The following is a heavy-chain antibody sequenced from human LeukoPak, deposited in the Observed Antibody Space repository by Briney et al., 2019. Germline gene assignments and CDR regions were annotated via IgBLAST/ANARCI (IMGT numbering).Heavy chain of an antibody. D-gene: IGHD5-12*01. CDR2: IYYRGYT. V-gene: IGHV4-39*07. CDR3: ARARGYDPYWYFDL. J-gene: IGHJ2*01. Sequence: SETLSLTCTVSGGSISTNTYYWTWIRQPPGKGLEWIGNIYYRGYTYYNPSLKSRLTISVDTSKNHFSLKLDSVTAADTAVYYCARARGYDPYWYFDLWGRGTLVTVSS. CDR1: GGSISTNTYY.